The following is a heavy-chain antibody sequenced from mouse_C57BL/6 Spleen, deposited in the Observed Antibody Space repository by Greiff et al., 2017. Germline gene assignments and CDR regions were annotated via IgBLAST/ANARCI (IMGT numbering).Heavy chain of an antibody. Sequence: DVHLVESEGGLVQPGSSMKLSCTASGFTFSDYYMAWVRQVPEKGLEWVANINYDGSSTYYLDSLKSRFIISRDNAKNILYLQMSSLKSEDTATYYCARDGGHAMDYWGQGTSVTVSS. V-gene: IGHV5-16*01. CDR3: ARDGGHAMDY. J-gene: IGHJ4*01. CDR1: GFTFSDYY. CDR2: INYDGSST.